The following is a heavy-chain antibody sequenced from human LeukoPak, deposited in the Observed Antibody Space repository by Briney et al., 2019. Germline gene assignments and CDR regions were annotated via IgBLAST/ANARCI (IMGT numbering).Heavy chain of an antibody. Sequence: SETLSLTCAVSGYSISSGYYWSWIRQSPGKGLEWIAEINHRGDANYNASVKSRVTISVDTSKNQFSLKLTSLTAADTAVYFCARGPTISETGYFDSWGQGTLVTVSS. CDR2: INHRGDA. CDR3: ARGPTISETGYFDS. J-gene: IGHJ4*03. V-gene: IGHV4-34*01. CDR1: GYSISSGYY. D-gene: IGHD1-1*01.